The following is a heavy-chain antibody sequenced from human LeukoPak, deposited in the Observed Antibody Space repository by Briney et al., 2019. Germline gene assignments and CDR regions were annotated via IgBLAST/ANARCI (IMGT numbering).Heavy chain of an antibody. Sequence: PGGSLRLSCAASGFTFSVYWMHWVRQAPGRGLVWVSLINSDGSSTRYADSVKGRFTISRDSAKNTLYLQMNSLRAEDTAVYYCARGKAVAGTFSWFDPWGQGTLVTVSS. CDR2: INSDGSST. CDR1: GFTFSVYW. D-gene: IGHD6-19*01. J-gene: IGHJ5*02. CDR3: ARGKAVAGTFSWFDP. V-gene: IGHV3-74*01.